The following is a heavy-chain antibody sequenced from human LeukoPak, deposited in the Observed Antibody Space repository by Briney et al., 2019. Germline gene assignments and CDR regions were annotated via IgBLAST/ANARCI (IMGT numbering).Heavy chain of an antibody. D-gene: IGHD6-19*01. CDR3: ARTDGSVAKYYFDY. CDR1: GFTFSSYA. J-gene: IGHJ4*02. Sequence: PGRSLRLSCAASGFTFSSYAMHWVRQAPGKGLEWVAVISYDGSNKYYADSVKGRFTISRDNSKNTLYLQMNSLRAEDTAVYYCARTDGSVAKYYFDYWGQGTLVTVSS. V-gene: IGHV3-30*04. CDR2: ISYDGSNK.